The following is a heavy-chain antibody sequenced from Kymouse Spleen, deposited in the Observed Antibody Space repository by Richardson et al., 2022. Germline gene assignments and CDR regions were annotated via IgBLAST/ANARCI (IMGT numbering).Heavy chain of an antibody. J-gene: IGHJ5*02. CDR2: IYYSGST. V-gene: IGHV4-39*01. CDR1: GGSISSSSYY. D-gene: IGHD3-10*01. CDR3: ARHVEWFGELFPSWFDP. Sequence: QLQLQESGPGLVKPSETLSLTCTVSGGSISSSSYYWGWIRQPPGKGLEWIGSIYYSGSTYYNPSLKSRVTISVDTSKNQFSLKLSSVTAADTAVYYCARHVEWFGELFPSWFDPWGQGTLVTVSS.